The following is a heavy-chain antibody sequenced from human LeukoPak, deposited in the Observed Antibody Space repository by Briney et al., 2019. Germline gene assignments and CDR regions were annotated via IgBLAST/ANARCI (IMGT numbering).Heavy chain of an antibody. D-gene: IGHD5-18*01. J-gene: IGHJ4*02. Sequence: PGGSLRLSCAASGFTFSSYEMNWVRQAPGKGLEWVSYISSSGSTKYYADSVKGRFTISRDNAKNSLYLQMNSLRAEDTAVYYCATSPVYSYGHPYYFDYWGQGTLVTVSS. CDR1: GFTFSSYE. CDR2: ISSSGSTK. CDR3: ATSPVYSYGHPYYFDY. V-gene: IGHV3-48*03.